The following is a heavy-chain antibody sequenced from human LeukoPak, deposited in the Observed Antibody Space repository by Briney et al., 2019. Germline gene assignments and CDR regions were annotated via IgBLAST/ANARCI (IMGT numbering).Heavy chain of an antibody. D-gene: IGHD6-19*01. CDR3: ARLGEQWLVLDY. CDR1: GFTVTNYA. V-gene: IGHV3-23*01. CDR2: ISGRDDST. Sequence: GASLRLSCAASGFTVTNYAMYWVRQAPGKGLEWVSAISGRDDSTYYADSVKGRFTISRDTSKNTLFLQMNSLRAEDTAVYYCARLGEQWLVLDYWGQGTLVTVSS. J-gene: IGHJ4*02.